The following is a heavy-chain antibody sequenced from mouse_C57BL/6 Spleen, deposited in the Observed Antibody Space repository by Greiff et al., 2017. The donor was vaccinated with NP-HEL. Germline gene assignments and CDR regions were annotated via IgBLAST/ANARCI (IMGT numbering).Heavy chain of an antibody. CDR1: GYTFTSYW. CDR3: ARGGDYYGSSLGCFDY. CDR2: IDPSDSYT. J-gene: IGHJ2*01. D-gene: IGHD1-1*01. V-gene: IGHV1-59*01. Sequence: QVQLQQPGAELVRPGPSVKLSCKASGYTFTSYWMHWVKQRPGQGLEWIAVIDPSDSYTNYNQKFKGKATLTVDTSSSTAYMQLSILTSEDSSVYYGARGGDYYGSSLGCFDYWGQGTTLTVSS.